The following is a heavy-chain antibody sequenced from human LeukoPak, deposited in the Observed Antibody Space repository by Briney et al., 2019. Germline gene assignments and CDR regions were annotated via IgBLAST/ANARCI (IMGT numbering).Heavy chain of an antibody. CDR3: ARNKPIWF. J-gene: IGHJ3*01. CDR1: GVTFISYE. D-gene: IGHD3-10*01. Sequence: PGGSLILSGAASGVTFISYEMDGFGQAPGKGLDCFSYISSSGNTIYYPHSGKGRLTMSKDNAKNSLYMHMNSLRDEDTAVYYCARNKPIWFGGQGTMVTVSS. V-gene: IGHV3-48*03. CDR2: ISSSGNTI.